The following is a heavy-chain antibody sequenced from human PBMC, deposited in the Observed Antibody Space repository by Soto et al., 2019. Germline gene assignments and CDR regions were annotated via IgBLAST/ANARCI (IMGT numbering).Heavy chain of an antibody. CDR2: MYSGGDT. Sequence: GGSLRLSCAASGFSVRSSHMSWVRQAPGKGLEWVSIMYSGGDTYYAVSVKGRFTISRDTSKNTLFLQMNSLKIEDTAVYYCARDRPGITIFDAFDVWGQGTMVTVSS. CDR1: GFSVRSSH. J-gene: IGHJ3*01. V-gene: IGHV3-53*05. D-gene: IGHD3-9*01. CDR3: ARDRPGITIFDAFDV.